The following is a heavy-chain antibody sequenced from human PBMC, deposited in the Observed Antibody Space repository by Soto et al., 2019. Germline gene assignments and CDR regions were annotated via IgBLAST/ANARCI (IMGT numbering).Heavy chain of an antibody. Sequence: PSETLSLTCTVSGGSVSSGSYYWSWIRQPPGKGLEWIGEINHSGSTNYNPSLKSRVTISVDTSKNQFSLKLSSVTAADTAVYYCARGRDHSGYDPRRLSWDHWGQGTLVTVSS. CDR2: INHSGST. J-gene: IGHJ4*02. D-gene: IGHD5-12*01. CDR1: GGSVSSGSYY. CDR3: ARGRDHSGYDPRRLSWDH. V-gene: IGHV4-39*07.